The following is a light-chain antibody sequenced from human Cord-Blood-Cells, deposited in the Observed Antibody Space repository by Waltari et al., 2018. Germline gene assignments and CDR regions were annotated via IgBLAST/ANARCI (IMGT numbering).Light chain of an antibody. CDR3: CSYAGSSSWV. V-gene: IGLV2-23*02. Sequence: QSALTQPASVSGSPGQSITISCTGPSSDVGGYNLVSWYQQHPGKAPKLMIYEVSKRPSGVSNRFSGSKSGNTASLTISGLQAEDEADYYCCSYAGSSSWVFGGGTKLTVL. CDR1: SSDVGGYNL. J-gene: IGLJ3*02. CDR2: EVS.